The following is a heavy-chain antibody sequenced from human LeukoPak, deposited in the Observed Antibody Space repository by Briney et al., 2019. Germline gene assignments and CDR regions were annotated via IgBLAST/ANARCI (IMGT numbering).Heavy chain of an antibody. V-gene: IGHV3-48*03. J-gene: IGHJ4*02. CDR1: GFTFSSYE. CDR2: ISSSGSTI. Sequence: GGSLRLSCAASGFTFSSYEMNWVRQAPGKGLEWVSYISSSGSTIYYADSVKGRFTISRDNAKNSLYLQMNSLRAEDTAVYYCARDGTGELPSYYFDYWGQGTLVTVSS. CDR3: ARDGTGELPSYYFDY. D-gene: IGHD1-26*01.